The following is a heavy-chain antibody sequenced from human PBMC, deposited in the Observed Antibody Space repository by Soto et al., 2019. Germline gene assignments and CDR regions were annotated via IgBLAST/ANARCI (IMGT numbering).Heavy chain of an antibody. V-gene: IGHV4-59*01. CDR3: ARPSMDCSGGSCYGYWFDP. J-gene: IGHJ5*02. D-gene: IGHD2-15*01. CDR2: IYYSGST. CDR1: GGSISSYY. Sequence: PSETLSLTCTVSGGSISSYYWSWIRQPPGKGLEWIGYIYYSGSTNYNPSLKSRVTISVDTSKNQFSLKLSSVTAADTAVYYCARPSMDCSGGSCYGYWFDPWGQGTLVTVSS.